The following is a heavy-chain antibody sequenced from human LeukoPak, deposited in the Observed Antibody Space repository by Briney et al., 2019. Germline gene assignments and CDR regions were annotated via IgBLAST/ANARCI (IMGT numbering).Heavy chain of an antibody. D-gene: IGHD3-10*01. J-gene: IGHJ4*02. CDR1: GYTLTELS. CDR3: ARETSITMVRGVFDY. V-gene: IGHV1-24*01. CDR2: FDPEDGGT. Sequence: ASVKVSCKVSGYTLTELSMHWVRQAPGKGLEWMGGFDPEDGGTIYAQKFQGRVTITADKSTSTAYMELSSLRSEDTAAYYCARETSITMVRGVFDYWGQGTLVTVSS.